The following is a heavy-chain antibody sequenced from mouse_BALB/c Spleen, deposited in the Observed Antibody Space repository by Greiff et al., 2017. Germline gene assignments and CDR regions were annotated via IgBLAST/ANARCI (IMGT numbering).Heavy chain of an antibody. CDR1: GYTFTDYN. Sequence: EVQLQQSGPELVKPGASVKIPCKASGYTFTDYNMDWVKQSHGKSLEWIGDINPNNGGTIYNQKFKGKATLTVDKSSSTAYMELRSLTSEDTAVYYCAREDGGGGYWYFDVWGAGTTVTVSS. CDR2: INPNNGGT. J-gene: IGHJ1*01. D-gene: IGHD1-1*02. V-gene: IGHV1-18*01. CDR3: AREDGGGGYWYFDV.